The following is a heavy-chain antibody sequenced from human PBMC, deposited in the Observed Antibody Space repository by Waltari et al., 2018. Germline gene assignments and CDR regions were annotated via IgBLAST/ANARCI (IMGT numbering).Heavy chain of an antibody. V-gene: IGHV4-34*01. CDR3: ARGRLRNPYYYDSSGGYYFDY. Sequence: QVQLQQWGAGLLKPSETLSLTCAVYGGSFSGYYWSWIRQPPGKGLEWIGEINHSGSTNYNPSLKSRVTISVDTSKNQFSLKLSSVTAADTAVYYCARGRLRNPYYYDSSGGYYFDYWGQGTLVTVSS. D-gene: IGHD3-22*01. CDR1: GGSFSGYY. CDR2: INHSGST. J-gene: IGHJ4*02.